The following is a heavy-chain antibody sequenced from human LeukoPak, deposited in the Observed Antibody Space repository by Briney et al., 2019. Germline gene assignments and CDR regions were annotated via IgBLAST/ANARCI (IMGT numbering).Heavy chain of an antibody. CDR1: GYSISSGYY. Sequence: SETLSLTCTVSGYSISSGYYWGWIRQPPGKGLEWIGSIYHSGSTYYNPSLKSRVTISVDTSKNQFSLKLTPVTAADTAVYYCARVEEGYGSGRRENYYYYYMDVWGKGTTVTISS. CDR2: IYHSGST. CDR3: ARVEEGYGSGRRENYYYYYMDV. J-gene: IGHJ6*03. D-gene: IGHD3-10*01. V-gene: IGHV4-38-2*02.